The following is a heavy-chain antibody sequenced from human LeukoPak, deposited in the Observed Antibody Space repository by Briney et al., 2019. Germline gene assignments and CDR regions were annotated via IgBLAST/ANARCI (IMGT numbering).Heavy chain of an antibody. CDR3: ARDTALSYSGSYLDY. J-gene: IGHJ4*02. Sequence: ASVKVSCKASGYTFTSYGISWVRQAPGQGLEWMGWISAYNGNTNYAQKLQGRVTMTTDTSTSTAYMELRSLRSDDTAVDYCARDTALSYSGSYLDYWGQGTLVTVSS. D-gene: IGHD1-26*01. CDR2: ISAYNGNT. CDR1: GYTFTSYG. V-gene: IGHV1-18*01.